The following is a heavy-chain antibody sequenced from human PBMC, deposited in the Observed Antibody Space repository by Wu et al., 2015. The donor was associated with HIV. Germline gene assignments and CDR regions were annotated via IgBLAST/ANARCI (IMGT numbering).Heavy chain of an antibody. CDR1: LHFTNFG. CDR2: INTYKDNT. J-gene: IGHJ6*04. D-gene: IGHD3-10*01. V-gene: IGHV1-18*01. Sequence: NPGTVSRRSSLQGLWLHFTNFGISWVRQAPGQGLEWLGWINTYKDNTNYAEKFKGRVTMTVDRTTNTAYMELRSLRSDDTALFYCARDTRLSGTKSTYSPLDVWGKGTTIIVSS. CDR3: ARDTRLSGTKSTYSPLDV.